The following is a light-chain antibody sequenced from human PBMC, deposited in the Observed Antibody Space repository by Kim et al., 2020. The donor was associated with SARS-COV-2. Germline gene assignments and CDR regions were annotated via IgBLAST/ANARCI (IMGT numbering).Light chain of an antibody. V-gene: IGKV4-1*01. CDR2: WSS. CDR1: QSVLFSANNKNH. Sequence: DIVMTQSPESLAVSLGERATINCKSSQSVLFSANNKNHLAWYQQKPGQPPKLLFYWSSTRASGDPDRFSGSGSGTDFSLTITSLQADDVAIYYCQQYYTTPYTFGQGTKLEI. J-gene: IGKJ2*01. CDR3: QQYYTTPYT.